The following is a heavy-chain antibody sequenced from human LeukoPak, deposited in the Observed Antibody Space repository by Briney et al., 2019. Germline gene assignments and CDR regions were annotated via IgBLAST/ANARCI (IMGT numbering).Heavy chain of an antibody. Sequence: SETLSLTCTVSGGSISSYYWSWIRQPPGKGREWVGYIYYSGSTNYNPSLKSRVTISVDTSKNQFSLKLSSVTAADTAVYYCARGALISYSYGPFDYWGQGALVTVSS. CDR1: GGSISSYY. D-gene: IGHD5-18*01. CDR3: ARGALISYSYGPFDY. CDR2: IYYSGST. V-gene: IGHV4-59*01. J-gene: IGHJ4*02.